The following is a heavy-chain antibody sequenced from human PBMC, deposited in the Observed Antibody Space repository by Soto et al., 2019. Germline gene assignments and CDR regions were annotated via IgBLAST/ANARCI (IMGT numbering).Heavy chain of an antibody. J-gene: IGHJ6*02. D-gene: IGHD5-18*01. Sequence: SLRLSCAASGFTFSSYAMHWVRQAPGKGLEWVAVISYDGSNKYYADSVKGRFTISRDNSKNTLYLQMNSLRAEDTAVYYCARAGVGYSYSSDHYLMDVWGQGTSVPGSS. CDR2: ISYDGSNK. CDR3: ARAGVGYSYSSDHYLMDV. CDR1: GFTFSSYA. V-gene: IGHV3-30-3*01.